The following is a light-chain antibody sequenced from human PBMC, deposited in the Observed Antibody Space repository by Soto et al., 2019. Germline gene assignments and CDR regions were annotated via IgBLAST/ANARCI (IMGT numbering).Light chain of an antibody. CDR2: EVS. J-gene: IGLJ3*02. Sequence: QSALTQPPSASWSPGQSVTISCTGTSSDVGAYNSVSWYQQHPGKAPKLMIYEVSKRPSRVPDRFSGSKSGNTASLTVSGLQAEDEADYYCSSYAGSNNLVFGGGTKLTVL. V-gene: IGLV2-8*01. CDR3: SSYAGSNNLV. CDR1: SSDVGAYNS.